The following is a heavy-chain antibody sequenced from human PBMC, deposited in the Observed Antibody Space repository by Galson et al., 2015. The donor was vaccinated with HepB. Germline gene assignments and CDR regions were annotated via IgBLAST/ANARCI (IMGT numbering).Heavy chain of an antibody. CDR2: INPSGGST. V-gene: IGHV1-46*03. D-gene: IGHD3-16*02. CDR1: GYTFTSYY. J-gene: IGHJ4*02. CDR3: ARGDVWGSYRSGSDY. Sequence: SVKVSCKASGYTFTSYYTHWVRQAPGQGLEWMGIINPSGGSTSYAQKFQGRVTMTRDTSTSTVYMELSSLRSEDTAVYYCARGDVWGSYRSGSDYWGQGTLVTVSS.